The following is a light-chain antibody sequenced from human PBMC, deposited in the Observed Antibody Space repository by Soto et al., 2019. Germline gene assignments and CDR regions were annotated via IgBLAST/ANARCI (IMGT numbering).Light chain of an antibody. V-gene: IGKV3D-15*01. J-gene: IGKJ5*01. CDR3: QQYNNWPLT. CDR1: QSVSSN. Sequence: IVLTQSPATLSWSPGERATLSCWASQSVSSNLAWHQQRPGQAPRLLIYGASTRATGVPARFSGGGSGTEFTLTITSLQSEDFAVYWCQQYNNWPLTFGPGTRLENK. CDR2: GAS.